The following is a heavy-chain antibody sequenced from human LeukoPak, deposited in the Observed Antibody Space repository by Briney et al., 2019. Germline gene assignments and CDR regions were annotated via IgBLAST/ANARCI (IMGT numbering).Heavy chain of an antibody. Sequence: PSETLSLTCAVSGGSISSSNWWSWVRQPPGKGLEWIGQIYHSGSTNYNPSLKSRVAISVDKSKNQFSLNLNSVTAADMAVYYCARAGQGYCTSASCYLSLDYWGQGTLVTVSS. V-gene: IGHV4-4*02. CDR1: GGSISSSNW. CDR2: IYHSGST. J-gene: IGHJ4*02. CDR3: ARAGQGYCTSASCYLSLDY. D-gene: IGHD2-2*01.